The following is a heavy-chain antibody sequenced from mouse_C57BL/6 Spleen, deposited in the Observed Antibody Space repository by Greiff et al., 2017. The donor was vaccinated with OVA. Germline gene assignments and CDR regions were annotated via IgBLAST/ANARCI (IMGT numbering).Heavy chain of an antibody. D-gene: IGHD4-1*01. V-gene: IGHV1-69*01. Sequence: VKLQQPGAELVMPGASVKLSCKASGYTFTSYWMHWVKQRPGQGLEWIGEIDPSDSYTNYNQKFKGKSTLTVDKSSSTAYMQLSSLTSEDSAVYYCARQTGTRGWYFDVWGTGTTVTVSS. CDR3: ARQTGTRGWYFDV. J-gene: IGHJ1*03. CDR2: IDPSDSYT. CDR1: GYTFTSYW.